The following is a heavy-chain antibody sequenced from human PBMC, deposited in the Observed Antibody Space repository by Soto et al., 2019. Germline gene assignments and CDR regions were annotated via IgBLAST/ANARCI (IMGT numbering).Heavy chain of an antibody. CDR2: IYYSGST. CDR1: GGSISSYY. D-gene: IGHD3-22*01. CDR3: ARYYYDSSGYYYNY. J-gene: IGHJ4*02. V-gene: IGHV4-59*01. Sequence: SETLSLTCTVSGGSISSYYWSWIRQPPGKGLEWIGYIYYSGSTNYNPSLKSRVTISVDTSKNQFSLKLSSVTAADTAVYYCARYYYDSSGYYYNYWGQGTLVTVSS.